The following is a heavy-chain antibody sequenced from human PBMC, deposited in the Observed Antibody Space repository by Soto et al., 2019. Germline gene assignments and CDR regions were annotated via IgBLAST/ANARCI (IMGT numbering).Heavy chain of an antibody. D-gene: IGHD3-3*01. CDR3: ARDSSGFWRTFSPPWGHGLDV. V-gene: IGHV3-7*01. Sequence: GGPLRLSCAGSGFTFSRYWLSWVRQAPGKGLEWVASIKEDENEKFDLDTVRRRFTISRDNAKNSLYLQMNSMRAEDTALYYCARDSSGFWRTFSPPWGHGLDVWGQGTTVTVSS. J-gene: IGHJ6*02. CDR2: IKEDENEK. CDR1: GFTFSRYW.